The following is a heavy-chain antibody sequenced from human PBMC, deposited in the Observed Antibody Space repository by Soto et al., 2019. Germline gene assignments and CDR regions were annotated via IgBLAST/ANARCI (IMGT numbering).Heavy chain of an antibody. CDR3: ARGVPLREY. CDR1: GYTFTSYD. CDR2: MNPNSGNT. Sequence: QAQLVQSGAEVKKPGAPVKVSCKASGYTFTSYDISWVRQATGQGLEWMGWMNPNSGNTEYAQKFQGRVTMTMDTSINTAYMEVSSLRSDDTAVYFCARGVPLREYWGQGSQVTVSS. V-gene: IGHV1-8*01. J-gene: IGHJ4*01.